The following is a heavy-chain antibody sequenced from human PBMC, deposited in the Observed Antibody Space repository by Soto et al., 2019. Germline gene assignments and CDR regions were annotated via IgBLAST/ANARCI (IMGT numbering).Heavy chain of an antibody. CDR1: GFTFISYA. V-gene: IGHV3-23*01. CDR3: AKDYGITMVRGVKYYYYGMDV. Sequence: PGGSLRLSCTASGFTFISYAMSWVRQAPGKGLEWVSAISGSGGSTCYADSVKGRFTISRDNSKNTLYLQMNSLRAEDTAVYYCAKDYGITMVRGVKYYYYGMDVWGQGTTVTVSS. J-gene: IGHJ6*02. CDR2: ISGSGGST. D-gene: IGHD3-10*01.